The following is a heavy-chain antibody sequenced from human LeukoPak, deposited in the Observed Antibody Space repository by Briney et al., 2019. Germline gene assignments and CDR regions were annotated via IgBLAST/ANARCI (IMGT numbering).Heavy chain of an antibody. J-gene: IGHJ6*03. CDR2: MNPNSGNT. V-gene: IGHV1-8*01. CDR1: GYTFTSYD. Sequence: ASVKVSCKASGYTFTSYDINWVRQATGQGLEWMGWMNPNSGNTGYAQKFQGRVTMTRNTSISTAYMELSSLRSEDTAVYYCARRAYYDFWSGYYRYYYYMDVWGKGTTVTVSS. CDR3: ARRAYYDFWSGYYRYYYYMDV. D-gene: IGHD3-3*01.